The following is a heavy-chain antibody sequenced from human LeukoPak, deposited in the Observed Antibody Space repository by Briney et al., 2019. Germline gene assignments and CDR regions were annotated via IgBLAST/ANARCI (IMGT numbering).Heavy chain of an antibody. Sequence: PETLSLTCAVYGGSFSGYYWSWIRQPPGKGLEWIGEINHSGSTNYNPSLKSRVTISVDTSKNQFSLKLSSVTAADTAVYYCSTYSTYYDFWSGYSRPGWFDPWGQGTLVTVSS. CDR2: INHSGST. J-gene: IGHJ5*02. CDR1: GGSFSGYY. V-gene: IGHV4-34*01. D-gene: IGHD3-3*01. CDR3: STYSTYYDFWSGYSRPGWFDP.